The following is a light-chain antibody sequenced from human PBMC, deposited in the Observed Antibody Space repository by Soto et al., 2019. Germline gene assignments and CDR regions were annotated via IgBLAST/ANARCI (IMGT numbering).Light chain of an antibody. V-gene: IGLV2-14*01. CDR1: SSDVGGYNY. J-gene: IGLJ3*02. Sequence: QSALTQPASVSGSPGQSITISCTGTSSDVGGYNYVSWYQLHPGKAPKLIIYEVNNRPSGLSNRFSGSKSGNTASLTISGLQAEDEADYYCSSYTSSSTFWVFGGGTKLTVL. CDR3: SSYTSSSTFWV. CDR2: EVN.